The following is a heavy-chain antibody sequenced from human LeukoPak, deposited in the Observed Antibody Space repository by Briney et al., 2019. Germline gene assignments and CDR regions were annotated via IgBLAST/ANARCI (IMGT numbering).Heavy chain of an antibody. CDR3: ARGTEVEAASDFDY. J-gene: IGHJ4*02. CDR1: GYTFTSYG. V-gene: IGHV1-18*01. CDR2: ISAYNGNT. Sequence: GASVKVSCKASGYTFTSYGISWVRQAPGQGLEWMGWISAYNGNTNYAQKLQGRVTMTTDTSTGTAYMELRSLRSDDTAVYYCARGTEVEAASDFDYWGQGTLVTVSS. D-gene: IGHD2-15*01.